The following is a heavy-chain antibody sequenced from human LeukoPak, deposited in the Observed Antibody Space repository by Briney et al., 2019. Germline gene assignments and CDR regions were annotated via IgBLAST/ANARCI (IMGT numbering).Heavy chain of an antibody. V-gene: IGHV3-30*18. J-gene: IGHJ4*02. Sequence: GGSLRLSCAASGFTFSDHYMHWVRQAPGKGLEWVAVISYDGSNTYYADSVKGRFTISRDNSKNMLYLQMNSLRAEDTAVYYCAKPYYYGSRSYMDYWGQGTLVTVSS. CDR3: AKPYYYGSRSYMDY. CDR2: ISYDGSNT. CDR1: GFTFSDHY. D-gene: IGHD3-10*01.